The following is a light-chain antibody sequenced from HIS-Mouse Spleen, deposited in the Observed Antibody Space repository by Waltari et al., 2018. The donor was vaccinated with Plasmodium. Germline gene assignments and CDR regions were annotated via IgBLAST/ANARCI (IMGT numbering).Light chain of an antibody. Sequence: DIQMTQSPSTLSASVGDRVTITCRASQSISSWLAWYQQKPGKAPKLLIYKASSLESGVPSRFSGSGSGTDFTLTISSLEPEDFAVYYCQQRSNWPSLTFGGGTKVEIK. CDR1: QSISSW. CDR2: KAS. CDR3: QQRSNWPSLT. V-gene: IGKV1-5*03. J-gene: IGKJ4*01.